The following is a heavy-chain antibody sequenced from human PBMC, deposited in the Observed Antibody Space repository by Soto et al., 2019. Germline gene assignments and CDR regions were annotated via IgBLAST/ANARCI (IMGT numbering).Heavy chain of an antibody. Sequence: GESLKISCKGSGYSFTSYWIGWVRQMPGKGLEWMGIIYPGDSDTRYSPSFQGQVTISADKSIRTAYLQWSSLKASDTAMYYCARAAMTTVVTPYYYYGMDVWGQGTTVTVSS. CDR2: IYPGDSDT. CDR1: GYSFTSYW. J-gene: IGHJ6*02. D-gene: IGHD4-17*01. CDR3: ARAAMTTVVTPYYYYGMDV. V-gene: IGHV5-51*01.